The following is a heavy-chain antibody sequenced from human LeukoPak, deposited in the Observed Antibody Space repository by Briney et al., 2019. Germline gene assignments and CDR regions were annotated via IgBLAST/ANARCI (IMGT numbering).Heavy chain of an antibody. D-gene: IGHD3-22*01. Sequence: GGSLRLSCAASGFTFSSYWMSWVRQAPGKGLEWVASIKQDGSDEYNVDSVKGRFTISRDNAKNSLYLQMNSLRGEDTALYYCAKAPSPNYYDSSGFYDYWGQGTLVTVSS. CDR3: AKAPSPNYYDSSGFYDY. V-gene: IGHV3-7*03. CDR2: IKQDGSDE. J-gene: IGHJ4*02. CDR1: GFTFSSYW.